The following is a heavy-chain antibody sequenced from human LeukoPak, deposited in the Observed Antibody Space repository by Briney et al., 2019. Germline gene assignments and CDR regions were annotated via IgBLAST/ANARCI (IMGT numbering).Heavy chain of an antibody. V-gene: IGHV1-24*01. Sequence: ASVKVSCKASGYTFTGYYMHWVRQAPGQGLEWMGGFDVIDAKTFYAQKFQGRVTMTEDSSTDTAYMELSSLRSDDTAFYYCAAGRPYSLLDYWGQGTLLTVSS. CDR1: GYTFTGYY. CDR3: AAGRPYSLLDY. D-gene: IGHD5-18*01. J-gene: IGHJ4*02. CDR2: FDVIDAKT.